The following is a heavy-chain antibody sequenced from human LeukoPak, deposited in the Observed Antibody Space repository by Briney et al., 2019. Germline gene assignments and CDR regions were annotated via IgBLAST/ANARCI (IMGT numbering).Heavy chain of an antibody. CDR3: ARDDDTYYDFWSGYWVA. J-gene: IGHJ5*02. Sequence: GGSLRLSCAASGFTFSRYSMNWVRQAPGKGLEWVSSISSSSSYIYYADSVKGRFTISRDNAKNSLYLQMISLRAEDTAVYYGARDDDTYYDFWSGYWVAWGQGTLVTVSS. CDR2: ISSSSSYI. D-gene: IGHD3-3*01. V-gene: IGHV3-21*01. CDR1: GFTFSRYS.